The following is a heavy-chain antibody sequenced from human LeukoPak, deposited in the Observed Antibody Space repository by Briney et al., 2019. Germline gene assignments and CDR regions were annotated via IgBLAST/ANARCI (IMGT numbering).Heavy chain of an antibody. J-gene: IGHJ4*02. CDR2: ISSSGSTI. CDR1: VFTFSSYE. D-gene: IGHD6-13*01. CDR3: ARSRRDSAWYIDDY. Sequence: GGSLRLSCAASVFTFSSYEMNWVRQAPGKGLEWVSYISSSGSTIYYADSVKGRFTISRDHARSSLSLQMHSLTADDTAVYYCARSRRDSAWYIDDYWGQGTLVTVSS. V-gene: IGHV3-48*03.